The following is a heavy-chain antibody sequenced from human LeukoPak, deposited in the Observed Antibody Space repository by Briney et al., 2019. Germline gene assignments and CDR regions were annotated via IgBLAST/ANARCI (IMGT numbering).Heavy chain of an antibody. Sequence: ETLSLTCTVSGGSISSSSYYWGWIRQPPGKGLEWVSSISSSSSYIYYADSVKGRFTISRDNAKNSLYLQMNSLRAEDTAVYYCARDEGRYYYYMDVWGKGTTVTVSS. J-gene: IGHJ6*03. CDR1: GGSISSSS. CDR2: ISSSSSYI. V-gene: IGHV3-21*01. CDR3: ARDEGRYYYYMDV.